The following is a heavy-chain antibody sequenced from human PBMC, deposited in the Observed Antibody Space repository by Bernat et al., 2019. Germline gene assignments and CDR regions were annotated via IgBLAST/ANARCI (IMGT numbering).Heavy chain of an antibody. CDR2: IKQDGSEK. Sequence: EVQLVESGGGLVQPGGSLRLSCAASGFTFSSYWMSWVRQAPGKGLEWVANIKQDGSEKYYVDSVKDRFTISRDNAKNSLYLQMNSLRAEDTAVYYCARVGYYYDSSGWYFDLWGRGTLVTVSS. J-gene: IGHJ2*01. D-gene: IGHD3-22*01. V-gene: IGHV3-7*03. CDR3: ARVGYYYDSSGWYFDL. CDR1: GFTFSSYW.